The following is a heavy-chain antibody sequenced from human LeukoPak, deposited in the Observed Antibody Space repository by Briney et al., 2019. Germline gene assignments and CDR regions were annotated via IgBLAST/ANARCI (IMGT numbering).Heavy chain of an antibody. D-gene: IGHD2-2*02. CDR3: ARLADIVVIPAAIWGFNWFDP. Sequence: GESLKISCKGSEYSFTSYWIGWVRQMPGKGLEWMGIINPGDSDTRYSPSFQGQVTFSADKSISTAYLQWTSLKASDTAIYYCARLADIVVIPAAIWGFNWFDPWGQGTLVTVSS. CDR2: INPGDSDT. CDR1: EYSFTSYW. V-gene: IGHV5-51*01. J-gene: IGHJ5*02.